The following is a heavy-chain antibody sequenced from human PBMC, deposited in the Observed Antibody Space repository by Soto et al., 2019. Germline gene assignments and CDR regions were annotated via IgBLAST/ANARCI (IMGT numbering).Heavy chain of an antibody. Sequence: QVQLVQSGAEVKKPGASVKVSCKASGYTFTSYDINWVRQANGQGLEWMGWMNPNSGNTGYAQKFQGRVTMTRTNSISTAYMELSSLRSEDTAVYYCARGRADYDILTGLVFQDNWFDPWGQGPLVTVSS. V-gene: IGHV1-8*01. D-gene: IGHD3-9*01. J-gene: IGHJ5*02. CDR3: ARGRADYDILTGLVFQDNWFDP. CDR1: GYTFTSYD. CDR2: MNPNSGNT.